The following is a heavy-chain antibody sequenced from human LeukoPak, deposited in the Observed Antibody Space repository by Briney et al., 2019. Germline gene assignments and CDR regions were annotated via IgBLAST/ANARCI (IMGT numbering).Heavy chain of an antibody. J-gene: IGHJ5*02. D-gene: IGHD5-12*01. Sequence: PGGSLRLSCSASGTAFRTYAMHWVRQPPGKGLYYVSAISINGGSTYYADSVRGRFTISRDNSKNTLYLQTSSLRPDDTAVYYCVRTYDENPLGWFDPWGQGTLVTVSS. CDR2: ISINGGST. CDR3: VRTYDENPLGWFDP. V-gene: IGHV3-64D*06. CDR1: GTAFRTYA.